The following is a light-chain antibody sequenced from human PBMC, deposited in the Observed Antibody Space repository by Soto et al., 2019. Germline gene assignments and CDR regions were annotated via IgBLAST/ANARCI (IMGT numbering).Light chain of an antibody. Sequence: TQSPATLSLSPGERATLSCRASQNVRTFLDWYQQKPGQAPRLLIYGASTRATGIPARFSGSGSGTEFTLTISSLQSEDFAVYYCQQYNNWPETFGQGTKVDI. CDR2: GAS. CDR3: QQYNNWPET. J-gene: IGKJ1*01. V-gene: IGKV3-15*01. CDR1: QNVRTF.